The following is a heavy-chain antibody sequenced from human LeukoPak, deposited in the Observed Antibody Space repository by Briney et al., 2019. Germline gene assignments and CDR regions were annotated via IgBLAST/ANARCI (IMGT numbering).Heavy chain of an antibody. V-gene: IGHV3-53*01. D-gene: IGHD1-26*01. J-gene: IGHJ4*02. CDR3: VRAVGALDY. Sequence: GGSLRLSCAASGFTISDNYMSWVRQAPGKGLEWVSFVYIGGTTYYADSVKGRFTISRDNSKNTLYLQMNSLRAEDTAVYYCVRAVGALDYWGQGTLVTVSS. CDR2: VYIGGTT. CDR1: GFTISDNY.